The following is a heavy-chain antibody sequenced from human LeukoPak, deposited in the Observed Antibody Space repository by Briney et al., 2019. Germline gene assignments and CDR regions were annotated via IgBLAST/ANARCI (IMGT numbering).Heavy chain of an antibody. CDR2: MNPNSGNT. V-gene: IGHV1-8*01. CDR1: GYTFTSYD. Sequence: GASVKVSCKASGYTFTSYDINWVRQATGQGLEWMGWMNPNSGNTVYAQKFQGRVTMTRNTSISTAYMEMSSLRLEDRAVYYCARGAPGSYCSGGSCPYFDYWGQGTLVTVSS. D-gene: IGHD2-15*01. J-gene: IGHJ4*02. CDR3: ARGAPGSYCSGGSCPYFDY.